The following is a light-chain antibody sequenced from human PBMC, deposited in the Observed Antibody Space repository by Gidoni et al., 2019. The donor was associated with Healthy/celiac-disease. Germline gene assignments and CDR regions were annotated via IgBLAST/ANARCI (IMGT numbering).Light chain of an antibody. CDR1: QSVSSSY. CDR2: GAS. J-gene: IGKJ1*01. CDR3: HQYGSSPT. Sequence: EIVLTQSPGTLSLSPGERATLSCRASQSVSSSYLAWYQQNPGPAPRLLIYGASSRATGIPDRFSGSGSGTAFTLTIRRLEPEAFAVYYCHQYGSSPTFGQGTKVEIK. V-gene: IGKV3-20*01.